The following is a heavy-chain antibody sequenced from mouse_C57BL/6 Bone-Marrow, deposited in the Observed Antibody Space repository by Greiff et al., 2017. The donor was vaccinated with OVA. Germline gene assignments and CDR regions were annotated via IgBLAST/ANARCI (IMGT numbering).Heavy chain of an antibody. CDR1: GFTFSSYA. Sequence: DVMLVESGGGLVKPGGSLKLSCAASGFTFSSYAMSWVRQTPEKRLEWVATISDGGSSTYYTDNVKGRFTISRDNAKNNLYLQMSHLKSEDTAMYYWARERGGYRKYYFDYWGQGTTLTVSS. J-gene: IGHJ2*01. D-gene: IGHD3-1*01. CDR3: ARERGGYRKYYFDY. CDR2: ISDGGSST. V-gene: IGHV5-4*01.